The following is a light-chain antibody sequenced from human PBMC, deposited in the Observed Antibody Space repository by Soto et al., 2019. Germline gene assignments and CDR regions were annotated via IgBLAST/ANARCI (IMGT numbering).Light chain of an antibody. J-gene: IGKJ1*01. V-gene: IGKV3-15*01. CDR3: QQYNNWWT. CDR2: RAS. Sequence: VMTQSPATLSVSPGERATLSCRASQSVSSNLAWYQQKPGQAPRLLIYRASTRATGIPARFSGSGSGTEFTLTISGLQSEDVAVYYCQQYNNWWTFGQGTKVESK. CDR1: QSVSSN.